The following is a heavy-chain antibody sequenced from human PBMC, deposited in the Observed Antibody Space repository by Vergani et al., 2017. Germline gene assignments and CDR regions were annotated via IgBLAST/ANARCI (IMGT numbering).Heavy chain of an antibody. J-gene: IGHJ5*02. Sequence: QVQLVQSGAEVKKPGSSVKVSCKASGGTFSSYAISWVGQAPGQGLEWMGGIIPIFGIANYAQKFQGRVTITADKSTSTAYMELSSLRSEDTAVYYCARQTQWLVTKQPPGWFDPWGQGTLVTVSS. D-gene: IGHD6-19*01. CDR1: GGTFSSYA. V-gene: IGHV1-69*17. CDR2: IIPIFGIA. CDR3: ARQTQWLVTKQPPGWFDP.